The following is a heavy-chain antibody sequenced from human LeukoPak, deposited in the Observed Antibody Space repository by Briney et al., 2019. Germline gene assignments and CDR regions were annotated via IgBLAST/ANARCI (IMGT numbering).Heavy chain of an antibody. V-gene: IGHV3-9*01. CDR2: ISWNSGSI. D-gene: IGHD3-22*01. Sequence: GGSLRLSCAGSGFIFNNYAMHWVRQPPGKGLEWVSGISWNSGSIGYADSVKGRFTISRDNAKNSLYLQMNSLRAEDTALYYCAKDTGYYDSSGSPAFDYWGQGTLVTVSS. CDR1: GFIFNNYA. J-gene: IGHJ4*02. CDR3: AKDTGYYDSSGSPAFDY.